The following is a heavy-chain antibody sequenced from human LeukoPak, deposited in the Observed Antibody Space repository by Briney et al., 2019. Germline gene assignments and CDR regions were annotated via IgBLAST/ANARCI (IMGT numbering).Heavy chain of an antibody. V-gene: IGHV3-74*01. J-gene: IGHJ4*02. CDR3: ARVRYGDYVRYFDY. CDR2: INSDGSST. CDR1: GFTFSSYW. Sequence: GGSLRLSCAASGFTFSSYWMHWVRQAPGKGLVWVSRINSDGSSTSYADSVKGRFTISRDNAKSTLYLQMNSLRAEDTAVYYCARVRYGDYVRYFDYWGQGTLVTVSS. D-gene: IGHD4-17*01.